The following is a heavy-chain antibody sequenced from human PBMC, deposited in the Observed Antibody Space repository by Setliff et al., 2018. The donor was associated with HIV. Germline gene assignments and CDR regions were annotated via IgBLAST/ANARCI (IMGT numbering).Heavy chain of an antibody. Sequence: GGSLRLSCAASGFTFNSYAMSWVRQAPGKGLVWVSRINSDGTSTTYADSVKGRFTISRDNAKNTLCLQMNSLRAEDTAVYYCAKDLSGYSSSWYFAFDIWGQGTMVTVSS. CDR3: AKDLSGYSSSWYFAFDI. D-gene: IGHD6-13*01. CDR1: GFTFNSYA. CDR2: INSDGTST. V-gene: IGHV3-74*03. J-gene: IGHJ3*02.